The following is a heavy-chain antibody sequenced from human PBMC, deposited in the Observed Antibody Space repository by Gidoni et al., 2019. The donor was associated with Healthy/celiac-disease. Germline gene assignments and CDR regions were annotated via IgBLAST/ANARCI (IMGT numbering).Heavy chain of an antibody. D-gene: IGHD1-26*01. V-gene: IGHV3-48*02. Sequence: EVQLVESGGGLVQPGGSLRLSCAASGFTFSRYSLNWVRQAPGKGLGWVSYISSSSSTIYYADSVKGRFTISRDNAKNSLYLQMNSLRDEDTAVYYCARDSLLVGATRAAFDIWGQGTMVTVSS. CDR3: ARDSLLVGATRAAFDI. CDR1: GFTFSRYS. J-gene: IGHJ3*02. CDR2: ISSSSSTI.